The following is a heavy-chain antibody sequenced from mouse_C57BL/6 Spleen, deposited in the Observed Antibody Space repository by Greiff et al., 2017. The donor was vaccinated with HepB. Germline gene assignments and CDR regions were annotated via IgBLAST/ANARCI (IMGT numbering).Heavy chain of an antibody. D-gene: IGHD1-1*01. Sequence: VQLQQPGAELVRPGTSVKLSCKASGYTFTSYWMHWVKQRPGQGLEWIGVIDPSDSYTNYNQKFKGKATLTVDTSSSTAYMQLSSLTSEDSAVYYCARRATVVATRWYFDVWGTGTTVTGSS. V-gene: IGHV1-59*01. J-gene: IGHJ1*03. CDR2: IDPSDSYT. CDR1: GYTFTSYW. CDR3: ARRATVVATRWYFDV.